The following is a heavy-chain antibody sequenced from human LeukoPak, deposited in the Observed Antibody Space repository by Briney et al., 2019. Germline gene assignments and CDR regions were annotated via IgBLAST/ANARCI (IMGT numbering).Heavy chain of an antibody. CDR2: INSGGTK. CDR3: ATIVSDSSGWYHFEH. D-gene: IGHD6-19*01. J-gene: IGHJ4*02. Sequence: EGSLRLSCAASGFTVSSKYMAWVRQAPGKGLELVSFINSGGTKNYAESVKGRFTISRDYSKNTLNLQMNSLRAEDTAVYYCATIVSDSSGWYHFEHWGQGALVTVSS. CDR1: GFTVSSKY. V-gene: IGHV3-66*01.